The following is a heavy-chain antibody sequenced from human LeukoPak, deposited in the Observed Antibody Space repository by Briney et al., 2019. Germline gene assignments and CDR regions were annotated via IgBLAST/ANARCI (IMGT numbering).Heavy chain of an antibody. J-gene: IGHJ5*02. CDR2: IRYDGSNK. CDR3: AKDRGYSPCPYT. CDR1: GFTFSSYG. D-gene: IGHD5-18*01. V-gene: IGHV3-30*02. Sequence: GGSVRLSCAASGFTFSSYGMHWVRQAPGKGLEWVAFIRYDGSNKYYADSVKGRFTHSRNNSKHTPYLQINSLRAEETAVYYCAKDRGYSPCPYTWGQGTLVTVSS.